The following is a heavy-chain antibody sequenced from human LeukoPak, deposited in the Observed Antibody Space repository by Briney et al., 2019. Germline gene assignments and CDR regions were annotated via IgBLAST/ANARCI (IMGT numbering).Heavy chain of an antibody. J-gene: IGHJ4*02. V-gene: IGHV1-69*13. CDR2: IIPIFGTA. Sequence: SVKVSCKASGGTFSSYAISWVRQAPGQGLEWMGGIIPIFGTANYAQKFQGRVTITADESTSTAYMELSSLRPEDTAVYYCARGRDGYNPNPYYFDYWGQGTLVTVSS. D-gene: IGHD5-24*01. CDR3: ARGRDGYNPNPYYFDY. CDR1: GGTFSSYA.